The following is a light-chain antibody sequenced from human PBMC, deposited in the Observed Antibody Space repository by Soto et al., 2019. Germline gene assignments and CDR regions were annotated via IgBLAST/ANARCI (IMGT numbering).Light chain of an antibody. CDR3: QQYFNWWT. CDR1: QSVGSN. Sequence: EIVMSLSPATLSVSPGERATLSCRASQSVGSNLAWYQQKPGQAPRLLIYGASTRVTGIPARFSGSGSGTEFTLTISSLQSEDFAVYHCQQYFNWWTFGQGTNVDIK. CDR2: GAS. V-gene: IGKV3-15*01. J-gene: IGKJ1*01.